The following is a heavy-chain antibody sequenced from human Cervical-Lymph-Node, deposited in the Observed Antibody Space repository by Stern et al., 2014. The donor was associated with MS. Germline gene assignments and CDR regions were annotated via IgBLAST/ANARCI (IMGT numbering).Heavy chain of an antibody. CDR2: IYPYDSDT. J-gene: IGHJ3*02. V-gene: IGHV5-51*01. CDR1: GYTFTSNW. Sequence: VQLVQSGAEVKKPGESLQLSCKGSGYTFTSNWIAWVRQMLGKGLEWMGIIYPYDSDTRYSPSFQAKVTISADKSISTAYLQWSRLKASDTAMYYCARAWGDAIDIWGHGTMVTVSS. CDR3: ARAWGDAIDI. D-gene: IGHD7-27*01.